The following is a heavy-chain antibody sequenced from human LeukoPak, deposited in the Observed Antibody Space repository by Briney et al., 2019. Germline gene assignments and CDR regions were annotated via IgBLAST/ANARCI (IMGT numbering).Heavy chain of an antibody. CDR3: ARGSGSYYYSWFDP. V-gene: IGHV4-34*01. J-gene: IGHJ5*02. D-gene: IGHD3-10*01. Sequence: SETLSLTCAVYGGSFSGYYWSWIRQPPGKGLEWIGEINHSGSTNYNPSLKSRVTISVDTSKNQFSPKLSSVTAADTAVYYCARGSGSYYYSWFDPWGQGTLVTVSS. CDR2: INHSGST. CDR1: GGSFSGYY.